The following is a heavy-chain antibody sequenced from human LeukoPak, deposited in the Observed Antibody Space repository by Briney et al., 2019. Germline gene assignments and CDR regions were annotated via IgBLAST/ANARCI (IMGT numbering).Heavy chain of an antibody. D-gene: IGHD5-24*01. CDR2: INPSGGST. CDR1: RYTFTSYY. J-gene: IGHJ4*02. CDR3: ARDHPPEGRDGYKIGGYYFDY. V-gene: IGHV1-46*01. Sequence: ASVKVSCKASRYTFTSYYMHWVRQAPGQGLEWMGIINPSGGSTSYAQKFQGRVTMTRDTSTSTVYMELSSLRSEDTAVYYCARDHPPEGRDGYKIGGYYFDYWGQGTLVTVSS.